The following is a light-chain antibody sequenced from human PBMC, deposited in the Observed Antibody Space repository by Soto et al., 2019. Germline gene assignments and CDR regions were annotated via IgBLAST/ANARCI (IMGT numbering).Light chain of an antibody. J-gene: IGKJ4*01. V-gene: IGKV1-27*01. Sequence: DVPMTQSPSSLSAFVGDRVTISCRASQGIAPYLAWFQQKPGKVPKLLIYATSTLQSGVPSRFSGSGSGTDFTLTISSLQPEDVGTYYCQKYNSAPLTFGGGTKMEIK. CDR1: QGIAPY. CDR3: QKYNSAPLT. CDR2: ATS.